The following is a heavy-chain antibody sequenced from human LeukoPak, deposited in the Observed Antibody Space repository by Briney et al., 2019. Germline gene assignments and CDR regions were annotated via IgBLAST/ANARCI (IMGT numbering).Heavy chain of an antibody. CDR3: ARGVESSGGDAYYNHY. D-gene: IGHD2-21*01. J-gene: IGHJ4*02. CDR1: GGSISSYY. V-gene: IGHV4-59*01. Sequence: PSETLSHTRTVSGGSISSYYGSWIRQPPGKGLEWLGYIYYSVSTNYNPPLKSRVAISLDTSKNQFSLKLSSVTAADTAVYYCARGVESSGGDAYYNHYWGQGTLVTVSS. CDR2: IYYSVST.